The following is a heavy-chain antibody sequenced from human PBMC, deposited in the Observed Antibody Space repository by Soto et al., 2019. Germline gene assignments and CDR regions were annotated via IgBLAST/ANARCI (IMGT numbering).Heavy chain of an antibody. V-gene: IGHV1-18*04. Sequence: XSVKVSCNASGYTFSSYGISWGRQAPGQGLEWMGWISAYNGNTNYAQKLQGRVTMTTDTSTSTAYMELRSLRSDDTAVYYCARALAAAGTQGDYCGQRTLVTVSS. J-gene: IGHJ4*02. CDR2: ISAYNGNT. CDR1: GYTFSSYG. D-gene: IGHD6-13*01. CDR3: ARALAAAGTQGDY.